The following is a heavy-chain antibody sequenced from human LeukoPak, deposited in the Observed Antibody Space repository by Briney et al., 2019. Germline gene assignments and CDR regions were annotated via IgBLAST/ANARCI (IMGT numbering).Heavy chain of an antibody. CDR3: ARDEGWRGLY. CDR2: ISSSGSTK. D-gene: IGHD2-15*01. V-gene: IGHV3-48*03. J-gene: IGHJ4*02. CDR1: GFTFSSYE. Sequence: PGGSLRLSCAASGFTFSSYEMNWVRQAPGKGLEWVSYISSSGSTKYYADSVKGRFTISRDNAKDSLYLQMNSLRAEDTAVYYCARDEGWRGLYWGQGTLATVSS.